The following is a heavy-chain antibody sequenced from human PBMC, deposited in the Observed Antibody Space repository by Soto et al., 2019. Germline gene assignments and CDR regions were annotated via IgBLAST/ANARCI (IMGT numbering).Heavy chain of an antibody. Sequence: GGSLRLSCAASGFTFSNYAMNWVRQAPGMGLEWVSTLGVRSTYYADSVKGRFTISIDNSNNALFLQMHSLRVGDTAVSYCVKWTLVNPPGTYAFDVWGQETMVTVSS. CDR3: VKWTLVNPPGTYAFDV. CDR1: GFTFSNYA. CDR2: LGVRST. D-gene: IGHD6-13*01. V-gene: IGHV3-23*01. J-gene: IGHJ3*01.